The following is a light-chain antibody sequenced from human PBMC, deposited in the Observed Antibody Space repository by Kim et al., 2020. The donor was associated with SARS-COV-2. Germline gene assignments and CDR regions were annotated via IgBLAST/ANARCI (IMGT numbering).Light chain of an antibody. V-gene: IGLV3-21*04. CDR3: QVWDSSSDHWV. J-gene: IGLJ3*02. Sequence: AQGKTARSTCGGNNIGSKSVHWYQQKQGQAPVLVIYYDSDRPSGIPERFSGSNSGNTATLTISRVEAGDEDDYYCQVWDSSSDHWVFGGGTQLTVL. CDR2: YDS. CDR1: NIGSKS.